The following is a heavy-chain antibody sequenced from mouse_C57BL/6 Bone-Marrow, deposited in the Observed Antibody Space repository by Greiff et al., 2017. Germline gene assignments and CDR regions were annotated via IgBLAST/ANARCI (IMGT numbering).Heavy chain of an antibody. V-gene: IGHV1-26*01. Sequence: VQLQQSGPELVKPGASVKISCKASGYTFTDYYMNWVKQSHGKSLEWIGDINPNNGGTSYNQKFKGKATLTVDKSSSTAYMELRSLTSEDSAVYYCAIYDGYFDYFDYWGQGTTLTVSS. CDR3: AIYDGYFDYFDY. D-gene: IGHD2-3*01. CDR1: GYTFTDYY. CDR2: INPNNGGT. J-gene: IGHJ2*01.